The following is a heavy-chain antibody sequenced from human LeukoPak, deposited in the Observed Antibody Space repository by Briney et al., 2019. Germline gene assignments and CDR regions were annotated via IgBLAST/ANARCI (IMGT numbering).Heavy chain of an antibody. V-gene: IGHV5-51*01. D-gene: IGHD6-13*01. Sequence: GESLKIPCQASGFTFTYYWIAWVRQMPGKGLEWMGIVHAGDSDARYSPSFQDQVTMSADKSISTAYLQWNSLRASDSAMYFCARFGYSTSLDFYLDVWGRGTLVAVSS. CDR3: ARFGYSTSLDFYLDV. J-gene: IGHJ2*01. CDR1: GFTFTYYW. CDR2: VHAGDSDA.